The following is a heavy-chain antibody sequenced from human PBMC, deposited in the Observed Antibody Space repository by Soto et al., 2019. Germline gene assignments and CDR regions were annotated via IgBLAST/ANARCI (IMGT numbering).Heavy chain of an antibody. CDR2: LSGSGGTT. V-gene: IGHV3-23*01. CDR1: GLTFSTYA. Sequence: GGSLRLSCSTSGLTFSTYAMNWVRQAPGKGLEWVSALSGSGGTTYYADSVRGRFTISRDNSKNTLFLQMSSLRAEDKALYYCAKQRAGYGSGSDTFYFDFWGQGTMVTVSS. J-gene: IGHJ4*02. CDR3: AKQRAGYGSGSDTFYFDF. D-gene: IGHD3-10*01.